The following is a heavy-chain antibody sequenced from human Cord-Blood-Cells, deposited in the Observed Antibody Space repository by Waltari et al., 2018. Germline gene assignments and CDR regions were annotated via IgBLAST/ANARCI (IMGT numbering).Heavy chain of an antibody. J-gene: IGHJ4*02. V-gene: IGHV3-23*01. D-gene: IGHD2-21*01. CDR1: GFTFSSYD. CDR3: AKDPSVAPVVVIEDY. CDR2: ISGSGGST. Sequence: EVQLLESGGGLVQPGGSLRLSCAAPGFTFSSYDMSWVRQAPGKGLEWVSAISGSGGSTYYADSVKGRFTISRDNSKNTLYLQMNSLRAEDTAVYYCAKDPSVAPVVVIEDYWGQGTLVTVSS.